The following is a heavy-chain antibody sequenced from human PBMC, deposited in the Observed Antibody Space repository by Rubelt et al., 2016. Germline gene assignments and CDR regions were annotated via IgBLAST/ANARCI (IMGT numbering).Heavy chain of an antibody. CDR2: IWYDGRQK. CDR3: ARYNSGRSDI. V-gene: IGHV3-33*01. J-gene: IGHJ3*02. D-gene: IGHD1-26*01. Sequence: QVQLVESGGGVVQPGRSLRLSCAASGFTFSSYGMHWVRQAPGKGLEWVAVIWYDGRQKYYADSVRGRVTISRDNYRNTRYLERNSLGADDTAVYYCARYNSGRSDIWGHGTMVTVSS. CDR1: GFTFSSYG.